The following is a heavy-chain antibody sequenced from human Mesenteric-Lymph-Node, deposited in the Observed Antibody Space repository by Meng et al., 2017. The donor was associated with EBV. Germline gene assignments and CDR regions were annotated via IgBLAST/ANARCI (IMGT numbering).Heavy chain of an antibody. J-gene: IGHJ5*02. CDR1: RGSISTTNYF. V-gene: IGHV4-39*01. Sequence: QDAGSRIVKPSETLSLTVTFSRGSISTTNYFLSWVRQPPGKGLEWLGGIYYSGITYYNPSLTSRVDLSVDTSKNRFSLKLFSLTTEDTAVYFCVRSRGWTQVEWFDPWGPGILVTVSS. CDR3: VRSRGWTQVEWFDP. CDR2: IYYSGIT. D-gene: IGHD3/OR15-3a*01.